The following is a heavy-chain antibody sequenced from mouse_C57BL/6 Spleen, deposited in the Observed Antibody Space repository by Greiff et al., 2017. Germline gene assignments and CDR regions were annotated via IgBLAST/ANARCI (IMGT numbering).Heavy chain of an antibody. V-gene: IGHV1-66*01. D-gene: IGHD2-3*01. Sequence: VHLVESGPELVKPGASVKISCKASGYSFTSYYIHWVKQRPGQGLEWIGWIYPGSGNTKYNEKFKGKATLTADTSSSTAYMQLSSLTAEDSAVYYCARGRDGYYGDYWGQGTTLTVSS. J-gene: IGHJ2*01. CDR1: GYSFTSYY. CDR2: IYPGSGNT. CDR3: ARGRDGYYGDY.